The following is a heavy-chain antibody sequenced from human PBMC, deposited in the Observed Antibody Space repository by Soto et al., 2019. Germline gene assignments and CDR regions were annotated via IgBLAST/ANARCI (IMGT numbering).Heavy chain of an antibody. CDR3: ARAHYDTHFPHDS. D-gene: IGHD3-22*01. CDR1: GYSISSGYY. V-gene: IGHV4-38-2*01. J-gene: IGHJ5*01. CDR2: IYHTGST. Sequence: SETLSLTCAVSGYSISSGYYWGWIRQPPGKGLEWIGSIYHTGSTYYNPSLKSRVTISVDTAKNQFSLKLSSVTATDTAVYYCARAHYDTHFPHDSWGQGTLVTVSS.